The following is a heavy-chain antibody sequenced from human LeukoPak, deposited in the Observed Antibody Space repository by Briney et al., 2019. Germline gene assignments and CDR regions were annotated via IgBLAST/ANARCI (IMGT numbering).Heavy chain of an antibody. Sequence: PGGSLRLSCAASGFIFSNYAMHWVRQAPGKGLEWVALISSDGSKTYHADSVKGRFSISRDNSKNTLYLQLNSLRAEYRSVYYCARDSTYLYDSGRSRPHYFDYWGQGTLVTVSS. CDR2: ISSDGSKT. V-gene: IGHV3-30*01. J-gene: IGHJ4*02. CDR1: GFIFSNYA. CDR3: ARDSTYLYDSGRSRPHYFDY. D-gene: IGHD3-10*01.